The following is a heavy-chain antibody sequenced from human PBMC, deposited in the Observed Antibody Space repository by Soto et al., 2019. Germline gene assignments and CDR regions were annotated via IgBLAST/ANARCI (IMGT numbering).Heavy chain of an antibody. CDR3: ARVEYTYNYRGLDY. Sequence: QVQLQQWGTGLLKPSETLSLTCAVYGGSFRGYYWTWIRQPPGKGLEWIGELDHSGSTNYNPSLKSRVTISVDTSKNQFSLKLASVTAADTAVYYCARVEYTYNYRGLDYWGQGTLVTVSS. CDR1: GGSFRGYY. V-gene: IGHV4-34*01. CDR2: LDHSGST. D-gene: IGHD3-16*01. J-gene: IGHJ4*02.